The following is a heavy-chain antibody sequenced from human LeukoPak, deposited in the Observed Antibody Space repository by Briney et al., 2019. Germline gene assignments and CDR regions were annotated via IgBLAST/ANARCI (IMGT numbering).Heavy chain of an antibody. V-gene: IGHV4-34*01. CDR1: GGSFSGYY. D-gene: IGHD3-3*01. CDR2: INHSGST. CDR3: ARQYDFWPWGSPTGIRVYYFDY. J-gene: IGHJ4*02. Sequence: SETLSLTCAVYGGSFSGYYWSWIRRPPGKGLEWIGEINHSGSTNYNPSLKSRVTISVDTSKNQFSLKLSSVTAVDTAVYYCARQYDFWPWGSPTGIRVYYFDYWGQGTLVTVSS.